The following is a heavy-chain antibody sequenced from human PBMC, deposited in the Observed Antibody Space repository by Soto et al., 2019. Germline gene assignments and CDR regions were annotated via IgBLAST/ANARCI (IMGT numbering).Heavy chain of an antibody. Sequence: GSLRLSCAAPGFTFSSYGLHWVPQAPGKGLGWVAVISYDGSNKYYADSVRGRFTVSRDNSKNTLYLQMNSLRADDTAVYYCAKDATSVNGVWDPFDMWGQGTEVTVSS. CDR1: GFTFSSYG. CDR3: AKDATSVNGVWDPFDM. D-gene: IGHD2-8*01. J-gene: IGHJ3*02. V-gene: IGHV3-30*18. CDR2: ISYDGSNK.